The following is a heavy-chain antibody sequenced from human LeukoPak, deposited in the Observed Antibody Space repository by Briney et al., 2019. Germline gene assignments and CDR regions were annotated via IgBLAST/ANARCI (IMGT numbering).Heavy chain of an antibody. CDR3: ARDFEAPSNC. Sequence: PGGSLRLSCAASGFTLSSYWIHWVRQAPGEGLVWVSRINPDGSRTDYADSVKGRFTISRDNTKNTVDLQMNSLRAEDTAVHYCARDFEAPSNCWGQGTLVTVSS. J-gene: IGHJ4*02. CDR1: GFTLSSYW. CDR2: INPDGSRT. D-gene: IGHD3-9*01. V-gene: IGHV3-74*01.